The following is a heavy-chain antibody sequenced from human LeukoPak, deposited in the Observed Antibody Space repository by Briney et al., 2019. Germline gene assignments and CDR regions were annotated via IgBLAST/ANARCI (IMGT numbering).Heavy chain of an antibody. V-gene: IGHV3-30*18. CDR3: AKLGGSEGVVVGPAAMYYYGMDV. CDR2: ISYDGSNK. D-gene: IGHD2-2*01. Sequence: GGSLRLSCAASGLTLNSYGMHWVRQAPGKGLGWVADISYDGSNKYYADSVKGRFTISRDNSKNTLYLQMNSLRAEDTAVYYCAKLGGSEGVVVGPAAMYYYGMDVWGKGTTVTVSS. J-gene: IGHJ6*04. CDR1: GLTLNSYG.